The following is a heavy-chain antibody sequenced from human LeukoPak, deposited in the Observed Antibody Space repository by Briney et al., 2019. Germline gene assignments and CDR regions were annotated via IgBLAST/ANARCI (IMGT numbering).Heavy chain of an antibody. D-gene: IGHD6-6*01. J-gene: IGHJ6*03. CDR2: ISGSGGST. CDR3: ARGFGSSIPYSYYYYLDV. V-gene: IGHV3-23*01. CDR1: GFTFSSYG. Sequence: GGTLRLSCAASGFTFSSYGMSWVRQAPGKGLEWVSGISGSGGSTYYADSVKGRFTISRDNSKNTLYLQMNSLRAEDDTAVYYCARGFGSSIPYSYYYYLDVWGKGTTVTVSS.